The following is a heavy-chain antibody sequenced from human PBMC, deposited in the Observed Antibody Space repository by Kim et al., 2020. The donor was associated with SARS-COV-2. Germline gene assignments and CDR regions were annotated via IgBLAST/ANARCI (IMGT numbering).Heavy chain of an antibody. V-gene: IGHV1-69*13. Sequence: SVKVSCKASGGTFSSYAISWVRQAPGQGLEWMGGIIPIFGTANYAQKFQGRVTITADESTSTAYMELSSLRSEDTAVYYCAISATDRGYCSSTSCLYYFDYWGQGTLVTVSS. CDR2: IIPIFGTA. J-gene: IGHJ4*02. D-gene: IGHD2-2*01. CDR3: AISATDRGYCSSTSCLYYFDY. CDR1: GGTFSSYA.